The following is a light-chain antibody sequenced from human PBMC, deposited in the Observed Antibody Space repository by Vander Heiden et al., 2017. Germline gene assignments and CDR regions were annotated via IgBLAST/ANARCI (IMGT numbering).Light chain of an antibody. Sequence: SYELTQPPSVSVSPGQTASITCSGDKLGDKYACWYQQKPGQSPGLVIYQDNKRPSGIPERFYGSNSGNNANLTISGTQAMDEADDYCPAWDSRTVVFGGGTKLTVL. V-gene: IGLV3-1*01. J-gene: IGLJ3*02. CDR2: QDN. CDR3: PAWDSRTVV. CDR1: KLGDKY.